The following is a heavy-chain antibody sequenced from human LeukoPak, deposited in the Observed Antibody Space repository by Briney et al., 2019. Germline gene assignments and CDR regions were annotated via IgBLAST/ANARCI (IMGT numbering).Heavy chain of an antibody. J-gene: IGHJ4*02. V-gene: IGHV3-21*01. CDR2: ISSSSSYI. CDR1: GLTFSSYS. Sequence: PGGSLRLSCAASGLTFSSYSMNWVRQAPGKGLEWVSSISSSSSYIYYADSVKGRFTISRDNAKNSLYLQMNSLRAEDTAVYYCARDRAGSPKGIADYWGQGTLVTVSS. D-gene: IGHD6-19*01. CDR3: ARDRAGSPKGIADY.